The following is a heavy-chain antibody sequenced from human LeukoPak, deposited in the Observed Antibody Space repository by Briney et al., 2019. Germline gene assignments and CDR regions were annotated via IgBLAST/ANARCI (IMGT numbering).Heavy chain of an antibody. J-gene: IGHJ4*02. CDR2: IKQDGSDE. D-gene: IGHD3-3*01. CDR3: ARQPVGFWSGYYQYYFDH. Sequence: GGCLRLSCAASGFTLSSTWMSWVRQAPGKGLEWVANIKQDGSDEYYLDSVKGRFIISRDNGKNSLYLQMSTLTTEDTAVYYCARQPVGFWSGYYQYYFDHWGQGVLVTVSS. V-gene: IGHV3-7*01. CDR1: GFTLSSTW.